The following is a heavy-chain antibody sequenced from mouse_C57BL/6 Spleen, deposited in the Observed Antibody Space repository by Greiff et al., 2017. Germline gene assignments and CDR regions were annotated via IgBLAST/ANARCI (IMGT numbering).Heavy chain of an antibody. D-gene: IGHD1-1*01. V-gene: IGHV1-80*01. Sequence: VKLMESGAELVKPGASVKISCKASGYAFSSYWMNWVKQRPGKGLEWIGQIYPGDGDTNYNGKFKGKATLTADKSSSTAYMQLSSLSSEDSAVYFCAKSDYGSSYVWFAYWGQGTLVTVSA. CDR2: IYPGDGDT. J-gene: IGHJ3*01. CDR1: GYAFSSYW. CDR3: AKSDYGSSYVWFAY.